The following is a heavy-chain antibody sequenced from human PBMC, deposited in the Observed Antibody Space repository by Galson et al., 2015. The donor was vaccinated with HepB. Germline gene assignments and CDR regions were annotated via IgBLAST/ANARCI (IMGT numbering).Heavy chain of an antibody. CDR2: IYPGDSDT. Sequence: QSGAEVKKPGESLKIPCKVSGYRFTDYWIAWVRQMPGKGLEWMGIIYPGDSDTRYSPSFQGQVTISADKSISTAYLQWTSLKASDTGIYYCARHRDAYNFLNYWGQGTLVTVSS. V-gene: IGHV5-51*01. D-gene: IGHD5-24*01. CDR3: ARHRDAYNFLNY. J-gene: IGHJ4*02. CDR1: GYRFTDYW.